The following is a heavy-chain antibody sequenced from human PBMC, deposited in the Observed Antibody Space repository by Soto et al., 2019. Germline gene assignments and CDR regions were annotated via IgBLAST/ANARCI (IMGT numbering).Heavy chain of an antibody. V-gene: IGHV1-69*08. Sequence: QVQLVQSGAEVKKPGSSVKVSCKASGGTFSSYTISWVRQAPGQGLEWMGRIIPILGIANYAQKFQGRVTIIAXXSXSXXYMGLSSLRSEDTAVYYCARDRRAVVVVAASWFDPWGKGALVTVSS. D-gene: IGHD2-15*01. CDR2: IIPILGIA. CDR3: ARDRRAVVVVAASWFDP. J-gene: IGHJ5*02. CDR1: GGTFSSYT.